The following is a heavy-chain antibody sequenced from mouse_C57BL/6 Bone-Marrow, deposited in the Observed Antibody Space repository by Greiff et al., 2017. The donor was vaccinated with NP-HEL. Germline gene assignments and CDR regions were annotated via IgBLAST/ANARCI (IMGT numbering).Heavy chain of an antibody. Sequence: QVQLKEPGAELARPGASVKLSCKASGYTFTSYGISWVKQRTGQGLEWIGEIYPRSGNTYYNEKFKGKATLTADKSSSTAYMELRSLTSEDSAVYFCARRYGSSYYAMDYWGQGTSVTVSS. V-gene: IGHV1-81*01. CDR3: ARRYGSSYYAMDY. CDR2: IYPRSGNT. J-gene: IGHJ4*01. CDR1: GYTFTSYG. D-gene: IGHD1-1*01.